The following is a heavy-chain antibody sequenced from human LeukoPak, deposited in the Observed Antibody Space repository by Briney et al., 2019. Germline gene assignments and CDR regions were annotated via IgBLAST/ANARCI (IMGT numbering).Heavy chain of an antibody. CDR2: INPSGGST. Sequence: ASVKVSCKASGYTFTSYYMHWVRQAPGQGLEWMGIINPSGGSTSYAQKFQGRVTMTRDTSTSTVYMELSSLRSEDTAVYYCARDWTDDSSSWKINYYYGMDVWGQGTTVTVSS. V-gene: IGHV1-46*01. J-gene: IGHJ6*02. CDR1: GYTFTSYY. D-gene: IGHD6-13*01. CDR3: ARDWTDDSSSWKINYYYGMDV.